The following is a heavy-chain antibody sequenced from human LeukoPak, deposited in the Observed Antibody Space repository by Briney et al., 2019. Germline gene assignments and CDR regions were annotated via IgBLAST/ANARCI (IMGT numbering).Heavy chain of an antibody. CDR3: ARDAPPGV. CDR2: ISYDGSNK. J-gene: IGHJ6*04. Sequence: GGSLRLSCAASGFTFSSYAMHWVRQAPGKGLEWVAVISYDGSNKYYADSVKGRFTISRDNSKNTLYLQMNSLRAEDTAVYYCARDAPPGVWGKGTTVTVSP. CDR1: GFTFSSYA. V-gene: IGHV3-30*01.